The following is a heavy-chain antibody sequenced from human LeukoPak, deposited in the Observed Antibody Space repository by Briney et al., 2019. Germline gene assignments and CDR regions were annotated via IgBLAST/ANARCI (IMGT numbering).Heavy chain of an antibody. J-gene: IGHJ4*02. D-gene: IGHD6-6*01. CDR3: AKGQQFETRLDH. V-gene: IGHV3-23*01. CDR2: ISGYGT. CDR1: GFTFNNFA. Sequence: GGSLRLSCAASGFTFNNFAMTWVRQAPGKGPEWVSGISGYGTFYADPVKGRFTISRDNSKNTLYLQMNSLRAEDTAVYYCAKGQQFETRLDHWGQGTLVTVSS.